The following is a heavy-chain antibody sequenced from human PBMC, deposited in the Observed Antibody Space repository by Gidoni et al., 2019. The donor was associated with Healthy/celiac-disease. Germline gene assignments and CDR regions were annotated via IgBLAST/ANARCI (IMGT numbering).Heavy chain of an antibody. D-gene: IGHD3-22*01. CDR1: GYTFTSYA. V-gene: IGHV1-3*01. CDR2: INAGNGNT. Sequence: QVQLVQSGAEVKKPGASVKVSCKASGYTFTSYAMHWVRQAPGQRLEWMGWINAGNGNTKYSQKFQGRVTITRDTSASTAYMELSSLRSEDTAVYYCARDALYYYDSSGYYYDGWGQGTLVTVSS. J-gene: IGHJ4*02. CDR3: ARDALYYYDSSGYYYDG.